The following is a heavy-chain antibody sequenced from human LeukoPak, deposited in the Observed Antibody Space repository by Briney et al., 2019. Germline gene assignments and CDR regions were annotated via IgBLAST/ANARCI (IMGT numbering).Heavy chain of an antibody. V-gene: IGHV4-4*07. CDR1: GGSISSYS. CDR2: IYST. Sequence: PSETLSLTCTVSGGSISSYSWSWIRQPAGKGLEWIGRIYSTNYNPSLKSRVTMSVDTPKNQSSLKLSSVTAADTAVYYCARGESSGWYYFNYWGQGTLVTVSS. CDR3: ARGESSGWYYFNY. D-gene: IGHD6-19*01. J-gene: IGHJ4*02.